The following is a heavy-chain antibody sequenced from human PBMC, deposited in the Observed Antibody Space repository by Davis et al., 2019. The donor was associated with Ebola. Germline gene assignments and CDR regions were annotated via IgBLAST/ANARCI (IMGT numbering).Heavy chain of an antibody. D-gene: IGHD2-15*01. CDR1: GYTFIIYG. V-gene: IGHV1-18*01. Sequence: ASVTVSCKASGYTFIIYGVTWVRQAPGQGLEWLGWISAENGKTEYAQRLQGRVTMTTASSTSTAYMELRSLRSVDTAVYFCARVTCSGDSCFSADYWGQGTLVTVSS. CDR2: ISAENGKT. CDR3: ARVTCSGDSCFSADY. J-gene: IGHJ4*02.